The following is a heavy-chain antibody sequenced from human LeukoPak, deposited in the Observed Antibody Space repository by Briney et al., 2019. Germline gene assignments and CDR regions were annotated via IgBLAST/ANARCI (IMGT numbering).Heavy chain of an antibody. CDR2: IYYSGST. CDR1: GGSISSSSYY. V-gene: IGHV4-39*01. J-gene: IGHJ4*02. CDR3: ARRPMWGGNEGVFDY. D-gene: IGHD4-23*01. Sequence: SETLSLTCTVSGGSISSSSYYWGWIRQPPGKGLEWIGSIYYSGSTYYNPSLKSRVTISVDTSKNQFSLKLSSVTAADTAVYYCARRPMWGGNEGVFDYWGQGTLVTVSS.